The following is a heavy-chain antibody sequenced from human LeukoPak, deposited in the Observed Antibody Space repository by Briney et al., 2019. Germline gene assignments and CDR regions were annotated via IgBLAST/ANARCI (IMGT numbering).Heavy chain of an antibody. D-gene: IGHD2-21*01. J-gene: IGHJ6*02. CDR2: INPNSGGT. Sequence: ASVKVSCKASGYTFTGYYMHWVRQGPGQGLEWMGWINPNSGGTNYAQKFQGRVTMTRDTSISTAYMELSRLRSDDTAVYYCARDLQMWTADYYYGMDVWGQGTTVTVSS. CDR1: GYTFTGYY. CDR3: ARDLQMWTADYYYGMDV. V-gene: IGHV1-2*02.